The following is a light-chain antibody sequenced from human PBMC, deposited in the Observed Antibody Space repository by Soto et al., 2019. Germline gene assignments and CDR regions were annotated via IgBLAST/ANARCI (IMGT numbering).Light chain of an antibody. CDR2: EVI. Sequence: QSVLTQPASVSGSPGQSITISCIGTSSDVGSFDLVSWYQRHPGKAPKLIIYEVIKRPSGISNRFSGSKSGNTASLTISGLRPEDEADYYCCSYAGSSTWVFGGGTKLTVL. J-gene: IGLJ3*02. CDR1: SSDVGSFDL. CDR3: CSYAGSSTWV. V-gene: IGLV2-23*02.